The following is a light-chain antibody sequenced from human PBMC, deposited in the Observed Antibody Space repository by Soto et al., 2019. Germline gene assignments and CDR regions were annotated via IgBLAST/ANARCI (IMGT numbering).Light chain of an antibody. CDR2: GAF. Sequence: IVLTQSPGTLSLAPGERATLYPRASQSISNNYLGWYQQTPGQATRLLIYGAFTRATGIPERFSGSGSGTDFTLTISRLEHEDFAVYYCQQHETLITFGQGTRLEIK. CDR3: QQHETLIT. V-gene: IGKV3-20*01. J-gene: IGKJ5*01. CDR1: QSISNNY.